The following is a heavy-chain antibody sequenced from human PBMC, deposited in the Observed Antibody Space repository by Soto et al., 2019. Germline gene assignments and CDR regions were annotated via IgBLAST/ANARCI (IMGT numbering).Heavy chain of an antibody. J-gene: IGHJ6*02. CDR1: GYSFTDYH. Sequence: GASVKVSCKASGYSFTDYHIHWVRQAPGQGLEWLGRINPKSGGTSTAQKFQGWVAMTTDTSISTASMELTRLTSDDTAIYYCARGDSTDCSNGVCSFFYNHDMDVWGQGTTVTVSS. V-gene: IGHV1-2*04. D-gene: IGHD2-8*01. CDR3: ARGDSTDCSNGVCSFFYNHDMDV. CDR2: INPKSGGT.